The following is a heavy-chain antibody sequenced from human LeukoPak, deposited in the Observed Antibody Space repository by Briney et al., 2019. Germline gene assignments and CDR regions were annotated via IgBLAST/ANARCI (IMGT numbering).Heavy chain of an antibody. CDR2: IHPNNGAT. Sequence: ASVKVSCKASGYTFTGSGWYLYWLRQAPGQGLECVGWIHPNNGATLYAQKFQGRVAMTTDTSTSTAYMELSRLRPDDTAMYYCARDGPAQMVDFDYWGQGTLVTVSS. J-gene: IGHJ4*02. D-gene: IGHD3-10*01. V-gene: IGHV1-2*02. CDR1: GYTFTGSGWY. CDR3: ARDGPAQMVDFDY.